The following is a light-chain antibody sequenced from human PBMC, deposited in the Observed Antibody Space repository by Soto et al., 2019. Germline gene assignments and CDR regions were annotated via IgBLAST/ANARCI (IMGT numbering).Light chain of an antibody. V-gene: IGKV3-15*01. CDR1: QSISSN. J-gene: IGKJ1*01. CDR3: PTYNNWPQP. Sequence: EIVITQSPATLSVSPGETATLSCRASQSISSNLAWYQQKPGQAPRLLIFVPSTRATGIPARFSASGSGTQFPLTISSLQSEDLAVSSCPTYNNWPQPCGQGNTGDIK. CDR2: VPS.